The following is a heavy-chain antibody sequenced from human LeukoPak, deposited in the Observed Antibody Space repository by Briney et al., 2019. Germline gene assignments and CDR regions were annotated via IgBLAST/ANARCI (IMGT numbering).Heavy chain of an antibody. Sequence: GGSLRLYCAASGFTVSSNYMSWVRQAPGKGLEWVSVIYSGGSTYYADSVKGRFTISRDNSKNTLYLQMNSLRAEDTAVYYCARADYGSGSYLYYYYGMDVWGQGITVTVSS. CDR2: IYSGGST. J-gene: IGHJ6*02. CDR1: GFTVSSNY. V-gene: IGHV3-66*01. D-gene: IGHD3-10*01. CDR3: ARADYGSGSYLYYYYGMDV.